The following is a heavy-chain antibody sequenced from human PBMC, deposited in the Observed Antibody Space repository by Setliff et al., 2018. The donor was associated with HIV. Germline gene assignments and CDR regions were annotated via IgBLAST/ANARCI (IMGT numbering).Heavy chain of an antibody. CDR2: MNPDSRNT. V-gene: IGHV1-8*02. CDR1: GYTFTNYD. Sequence: ASVKVSCKPSGYTFTNYDINWVRQAAGQGLEWMGWMNPDSRNTGYAQRFEGSVTMTWDTSISTAYMELNNVKFEDTAVYYCARDTWLRLIWYGFDIWGQGTLVTVSS. J-gene: IGHJ3*02. CDR3: ARDTWLRLIWYGFDI. D-gene: IGHD5-12*01.